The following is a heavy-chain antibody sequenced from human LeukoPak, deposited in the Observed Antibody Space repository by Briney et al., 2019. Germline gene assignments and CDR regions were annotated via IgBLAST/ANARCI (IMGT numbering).Heavy chain of an antibody. CDR1: GGSISSGANY. D-gene: IGHD5-18*01. V-gene: IGHV4-30-2*01. CDR2: ISHSESA. Sequence: SQTLSLTCTVSGGSISSGANYWSWIRQPPGRGLEWIGYISHSESAYYSPSLESRITISVDRSENQFSLKLSSVTAADTAVYYCARDPRYEDTKTSYWYFDLWGRGTLVTVSS. CDR3: ARDPRYEDTKTSYWYFDL. J-gene: IGHJ2*01.